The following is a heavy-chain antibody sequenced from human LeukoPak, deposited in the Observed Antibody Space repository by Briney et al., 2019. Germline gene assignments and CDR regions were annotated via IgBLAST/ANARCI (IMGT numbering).Heavy chain of an antibody. CDR3: ARDLPYYYDSSGYYSY. D-gene: IGHD3-22*01. V-gene: IGHV1-69*13. CDR1: GGTFSIYA. CDR2: IIPIFGTA. J-gene: IGHJ4*02. Sequence: GASVKVSFKASGGTFSIYAISWVRQAPGQGLEWMGGIIPIFGTANYAQKFQGRVTITADESTSTAYMELSSLRSEDTAVYYCARDLPYYYDSSGYYSYWGQGTLVTVSS.